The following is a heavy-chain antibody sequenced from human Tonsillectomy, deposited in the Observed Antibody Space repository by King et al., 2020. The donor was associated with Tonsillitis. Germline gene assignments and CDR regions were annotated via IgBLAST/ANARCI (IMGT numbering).Heavy chain of an antibody. Sequence: GQLVQSGGGLVQPGGSLRLSCAASGFTVSTNYMTWVRQAPGKGLEWVSVIYSGGSTYYADSVKGRFTISRDNSKNTLYLQMNSLRAEDTAVYYCARDRPMMGGVFDYWGQGTLVTVSS. J-gene: IGHJ4*01. CDR1: GFTVSTNY. V-gene: IGHV3-66*01. CDR2: IYSGGST. CDR3: ARDRPMMGGVFDY. D-gene: IGHD3-22*01.